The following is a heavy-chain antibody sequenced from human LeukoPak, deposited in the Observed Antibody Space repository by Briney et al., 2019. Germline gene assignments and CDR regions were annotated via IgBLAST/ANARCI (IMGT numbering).Heavy chain of an antibody. J-gene: IGHJ4*02. CDR3: ARASTTFDD. V-gene: IGHV4-59*01. Sequence: PSETLSLTCSVSGGSITSYYWRWLRQPPGKGLEWIGHVSDGGRTNYSPSLRRRVSISVDTSKNQFSLKLNSVTAADTAVYFCARASTTFDDWGQGTLVTVSS. D-gene: IGHD1-14*01. CDR2: VSDGGRT. CDR1: GGSITSYY.